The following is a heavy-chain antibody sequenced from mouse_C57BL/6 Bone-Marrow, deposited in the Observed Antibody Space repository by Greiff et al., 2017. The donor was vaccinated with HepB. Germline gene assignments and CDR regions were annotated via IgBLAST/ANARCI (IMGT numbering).Heavy chain of an antibody. V-gene: IGHV1-81*01. Sequence: VMLVESGAELARPGASVKLSCKASGYTFTSYGISWVKQRTGQGLEWIGEIYPRSGNTYYNEKFKGKATLTADKSSSTAYMELRSLTSEDSAVYFCARKITTVPREDYWGQGTTLTVSS. D-gene: IGHD1-1*01. CDR3: ARKITTVPREDY. CDR1: GYTFTSYG. J-gene: IGHJ2*01. CDR2: IYPRSGNT.